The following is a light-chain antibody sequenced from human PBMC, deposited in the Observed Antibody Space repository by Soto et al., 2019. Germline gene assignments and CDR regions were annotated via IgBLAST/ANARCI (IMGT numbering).Light chain of an antibody. CDR1: QSVSSN. CDR2: QTS. V-gene: IGKV3-15*01. Sequence: ETVMTQSPVTLSVSPGERATLSCRASQSVSSNVAWYQRKPGQAPRLLIYQTSARATGIPGRFSGSGSGTDFTLTISNPQSEDFALYYCQHYSGWPPVFGQGTKVDIK. J-gene: IGKJ2*01. CDR3: QHYSGWPPV.